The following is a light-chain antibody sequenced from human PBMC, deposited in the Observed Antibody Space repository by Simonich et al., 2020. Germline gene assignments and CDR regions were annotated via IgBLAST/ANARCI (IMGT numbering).Light chain of an antibody. Sequence: IQMTQSPSSLSASTGDRVTITCRASQGISSYLAWYQQKPGKAPKLLIYAASTLQSGVPSRFSGSGSGTDFTLTISCLQSEDFATYYCQQYYSYPYTFGQGTKLEIK. V-gene: IGKV1-8*01. CDR3: QQYYSYPYT. J-gene: IGKJ2*01. CDR1: QGISSY. CDR2: AAS.